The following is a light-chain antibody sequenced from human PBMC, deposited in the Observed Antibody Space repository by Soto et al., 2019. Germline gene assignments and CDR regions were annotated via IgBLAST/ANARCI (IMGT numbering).Light chain of an antibody. CDR3: QQYNDWPLT. J-gene: IGKJ1*01. Sequence: EIVMTQSPVTLSVSPGERATLSCRASQSVSSNLAWYQQKPGQAPSLLIYGAFTRATGIPARFSGTGSGTDFTLTISSLQSEDFALYYCQQYNDWPLTFGQGPRWIS. CDR2: GAF. V-gene: IGKV3-15*01. CDR1: QSVSSN.